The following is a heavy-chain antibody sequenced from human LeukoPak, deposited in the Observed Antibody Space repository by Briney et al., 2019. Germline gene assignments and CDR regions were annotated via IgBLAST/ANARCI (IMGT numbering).Heavy chain of an antibody. CDR3: ARRSTVTTNWFDP. CDR1: GGSISSSSYY. Sequence: SEILSLTCTVSGGSISSSSYYWGWIRQPPGKGLEWIGSIYYSGNTYYNPSLKSRVTISVDTSKNHFSLKLNSVTAADTAVYYCARRSTVTTNWFDPWGQGTLVTVSS. V-gene: IGHV4-39*02. D-gene: IGHD4-17*01. J-gene: IGHJ5*02. CDR2: IYYSGNT.